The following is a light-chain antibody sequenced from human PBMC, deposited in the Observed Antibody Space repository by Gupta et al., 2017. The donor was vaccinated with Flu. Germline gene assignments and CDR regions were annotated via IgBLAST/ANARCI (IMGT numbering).Light chain of an antibody. Sequence: DIVITPSPDSLAVSLGERATINCKSSQSVLYSSNNKNFLAWYQQKPGQSPRLLIYWASTRASGVPDRFSGSGSGTDFTLTISGLQAEDVAIYYCHQYYSTPRTFGQGTKVEIK. V-gene: IGKV4-1*01. CDR1: QSVLYSSNNKNF. J-gene: IGKJ1*01. CDR3: HQYYSTPRT. CDR2: WAS.